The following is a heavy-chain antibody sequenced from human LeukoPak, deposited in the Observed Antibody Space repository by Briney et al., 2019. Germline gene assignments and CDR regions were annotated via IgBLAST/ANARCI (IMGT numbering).Heavy chain of an antibody. J-gene: IGHJ4*02. CDR2: INNDGSSA. CDR1: GFTFNNYW. D-gene: IGHD3-22*01. Sequence: GGSLRLSCAASGFTFNNYWIHWVRQVPGKGLVWVSRINNDGSSASYVDSVKGRFTISRDNSKNTLYLQMNSLRDEDTAVYYCAKSSYYGSSGYYREYYFDFWGQGTLVTVSS. V-gene: IGHV3-74*01. CDR3: AKSSYYGSSGYYREYYFDF.